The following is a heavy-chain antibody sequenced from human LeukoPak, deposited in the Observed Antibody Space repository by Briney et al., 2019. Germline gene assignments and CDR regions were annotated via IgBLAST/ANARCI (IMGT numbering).Heavy chain of an antibody. J-gene: IGHJ3*02. CDR2: ISWNSGSM. V-gene: IGHV3-9*01. CDR1: GFTFDDYA. D-gene: IGHD3-3*01. CDR3: AKGGFGVVTVEAFDI. Sequence: GRSLRLSCAASGFTFDDYAMHWVRQAPGKGLEWVSGISWNSGSMGYADSVKGRFTISRDNAKNSLYLQMNSLRAEDTALYYCAKGGFGVVTVEAFDIWGQGTMVTVSS.